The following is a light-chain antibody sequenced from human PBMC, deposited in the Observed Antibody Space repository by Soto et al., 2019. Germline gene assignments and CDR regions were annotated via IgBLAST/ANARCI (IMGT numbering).Light chain of an antibody. CDR3: MQSVQLPIT. V-gene: IGKV2D-29*01. CDR1: HSLVYSDRSTY. J-gene: IGKJ5*01. CDR2: EVS. Sequence: DVVMTQSPLSLPVTLGQPASISCRSSHSLVYSDRSTYLYWYLQKSGQPPQLLIYEVSNRFSGVPDRFSGSGSGTDFTLKISRVEAEDVGVYYCMQSVQLPITFGQGTRLEIK.